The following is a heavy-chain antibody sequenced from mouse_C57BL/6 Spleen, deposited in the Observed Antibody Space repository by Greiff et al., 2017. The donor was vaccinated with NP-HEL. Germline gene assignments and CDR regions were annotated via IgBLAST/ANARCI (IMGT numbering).Heavy chain of an antibody. CDR3: ARSGGDYGSLYFDY. D-gene: IGHD1-1*01. Sequence: QVQLQQPGAELVKPGASVKLSCKASGYTFTSYWMQWVKQRPGQGLEWIGEIDPSDSYTNYNQKFKGKATLTVDTSSSTAYMQLSSLTSEDSAVYYCARSGGDYGSLYFDYWGQGTTLTVSS. J-gene: IGHJ2*01. V-gene: IGHV1-50*01. CDR1: GYTFTSYW. CDR2: IDPSDSYT.